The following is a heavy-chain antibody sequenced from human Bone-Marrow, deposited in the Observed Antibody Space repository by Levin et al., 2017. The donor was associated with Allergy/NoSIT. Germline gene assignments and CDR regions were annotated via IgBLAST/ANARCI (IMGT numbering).Heavy chain of an antibody. CDR1: GFTFSSYS. Sequence: GGSLRLSCAASGFTFSSYSMNWVRQAPGKGLEWVSYISSSSSTIYYADSVKGRFTISRDNAKNSLYLQMNSLRAEDTAVYYCARERHGSYFAWGGGHDAFDIWGQGTMVTVSS. CDR2: ISSSSSTI. J-gene: IGHJ3*02. D-gene: IGHD1-26*01. CDR3: ARERHGSYFAWGGGHDAFDI. V-gene: IGHV3-48*04.